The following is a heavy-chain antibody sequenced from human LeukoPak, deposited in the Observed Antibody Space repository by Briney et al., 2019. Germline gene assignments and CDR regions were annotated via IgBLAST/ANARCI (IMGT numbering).Heavy chain of an antibody. J-gene: IGHJ4*02. CDR3: ARLKYSGSYVHLDY. V-gene: IGHV1-2*02. CDR1: GYTFTGYY. CDR2: INPNSGGT. Sequence: GASVKVSCKASGYTFTGYYMHWVRQAPGQGLEWMGWINPNSGGTNYAQKFQGRVTMTRDTSISTAYMELSRLRSDDTAVYYCARLKYSGSYVHLDYWGQGTLVTVSS. D-gene: IGHD1-26*01.